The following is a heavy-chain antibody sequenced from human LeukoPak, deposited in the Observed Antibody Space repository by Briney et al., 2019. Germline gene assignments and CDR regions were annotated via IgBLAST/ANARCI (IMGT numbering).Heavy chain of an antibody. D-gene: IGHD6-19*01. Sequence: PGGSLRLSCAASGFTFSSYAMSWVRQAPGKGLEWVSAISGSGGSTYYADSVKGRFTISRDNSKNTLYLQMNSLRAEDTAVYYCTTSRQYRSAWYVSLGGFDSWGQGTLVIVSS. J-gene: IGHJ4*02. V-gene: IGHV3-23*01. CDR1: GFTFSSYA. CDR2: ISGSGGST. CDR3: TTSRQYRSAWYVSLGGFDS.